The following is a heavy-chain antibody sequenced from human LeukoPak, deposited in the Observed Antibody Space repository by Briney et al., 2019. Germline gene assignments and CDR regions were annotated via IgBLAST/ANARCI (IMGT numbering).Heavy chain of an antibody. CDR3: AKDPTGYYYDSSGYYGGY. D-gene: IGHD3-22*01. V-gene: IGHV1-24*01. J-gene: IGHJ4*02. Sequence: ASVKVSCKVSGYTLTELSMHWVRQAPGKGLEWMGGFDPEDGETIYAQKFQGRVTMTEDTSTDTAYMELSSLRSEDTAVYYCAKDPTGYYYDSSGYYGGYWGQGTLVTVSS. CDR1: GYTLTELS. CDR2: FDPEDGET.